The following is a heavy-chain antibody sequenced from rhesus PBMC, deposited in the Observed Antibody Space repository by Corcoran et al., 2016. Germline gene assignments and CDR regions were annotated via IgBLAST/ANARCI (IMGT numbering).Heavy chain of an antibody. CDR3: ARSRGAAAGPFDY. J-gene: IGHJ4*01. V-gene: IGHV4-122*02. CDR2: ITYSGST. D-gene: IGHD6-31*01. Sequence: QVQLQESGPGLVKPSETLSLPCAVSGYSIRSGYYWRWIRQPPGKGMEWIGYITYSGSTSYNPSLKSRVTISRDTSKNQFSLKLSSVTAADTAVYYCARSRGAAAGPFDYWGQGVLVTVSS. CDR1: GYSIRSGYY.